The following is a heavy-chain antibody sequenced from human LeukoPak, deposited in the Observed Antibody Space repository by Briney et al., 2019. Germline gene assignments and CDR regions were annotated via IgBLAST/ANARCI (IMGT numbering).Heavy chain of an antibody. V-gene: IGHV3-30*18. CDR2: ISSDGSNE. J-gene: IGHJ6*02. CDR3: ANAGRDSSSTISCGMDV. CDR1: GFTFSSYG. Sequence: GGSLRLSCAASGFTFSSYGMHWVRQAPGKGLEWVAFISSDGSNEYFPDSVKGRFTISRDNSKNTLSLQMNSLRAEDTAVYYCANAGRDSSSTISCGMDVWGQGTTVTVSS. D-gene: IGHD6-13*01.